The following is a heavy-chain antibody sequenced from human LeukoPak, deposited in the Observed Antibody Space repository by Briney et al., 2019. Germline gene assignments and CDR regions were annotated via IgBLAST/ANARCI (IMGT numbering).Heavy chain of an antibody. J-gene: IGHJ3*02. D-gene: IGHD3-22*01. CDR1: GFTVSSNY. CDR3: ARVAYDSSGYYPDAFDI. CDR2: IYSGGST. V-gene: IGHV3-53*01. Sequence: GGSLRLSCAASGFTVSSNYMSWVRQAPGRGLEWLSVIYSGGSTDHADSVKGRFTISRDNSKNTLYLQMNSLRAEDTAVYYCARVAYDSSGYYPDAFDIWGQGTMVTLSS.